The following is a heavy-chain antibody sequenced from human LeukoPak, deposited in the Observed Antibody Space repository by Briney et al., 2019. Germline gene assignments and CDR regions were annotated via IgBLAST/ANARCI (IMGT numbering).Heavy chain of an antibody. CDR3: ARGATDTTRWFDP. CDR1: GFTFSSYS. J-gene: IGHJ5*02. Sequence: GGSLRLSCAASGFTFSSYSMTWVRQASGQGLEWISIISRTSEAIFYADSLKGRFTISRDNAKNSLYLQMNGLRDEDTAVYYCARGATDTTRWFDPWGQGTLVTVSS. D-gene: IGHD1-7*01. V-gene: IGHV3-21*01. CDR2: ISRTSEAI.